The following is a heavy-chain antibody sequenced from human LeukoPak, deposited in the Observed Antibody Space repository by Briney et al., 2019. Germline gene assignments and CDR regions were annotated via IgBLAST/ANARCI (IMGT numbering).Heavy chain of an antibody. CDR3: ARGRVPGYDY. Sequence: PSETLSLTCTVSGGSISSSSYYWGWIRQPPGKGLEWIGSIYYSGSTYYNPSLKSRVTISVDTSKNQFSLKLSSVTAADTAVYYCARGRVPGYDYWGQGTLVTVSS. CDR2: IYYSGST. V-gene: IGHV4-39*01. CDR1: GGSISSSSYY. J-gene: IGHJ4*02. D-gene: IGHD3-10*01.